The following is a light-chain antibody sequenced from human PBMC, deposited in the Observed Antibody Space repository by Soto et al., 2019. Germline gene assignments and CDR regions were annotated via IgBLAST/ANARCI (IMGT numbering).Light chain of an antibody. CDR2: RAS. J-gene: IGKJ1*01. CDR3: QQYSSLPWT. V-gene: IGKV3-20*01. CDR1: HSVISSY. Sequence: EVVLTQSQGTLSLSPGERAPLSCRASHSVISSYLAWYQQKPGQAPRLLIYRASSRATGIPDRFSGSGSGTDFTLTISRLEPEDFAVYYCQQYSSLPWTFGQGTKVDIK.